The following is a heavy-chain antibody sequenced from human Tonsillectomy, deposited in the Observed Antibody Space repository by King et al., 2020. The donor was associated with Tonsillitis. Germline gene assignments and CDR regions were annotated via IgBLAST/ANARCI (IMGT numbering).Heavy chain of an antibody. J-gene: IGHJ4*02. V-gene: IGHV4-59*08. CDR2: IYSSGST. CDR1: GGSIRSHY. CDR3: ARLSPEYSRSAGCFDY. Sequence: LQLQESGPGLAKPSETLSLTCTVSGGSIRSHYWSWIRQPPGKGLEWIGYIYSSGSTNYNPSLKSRVTISVDTSKNQFSLKLSSVTAADTAVYYCARLSPEYSRSAGCFDYWGQGTLVTVSS. D-gene: IGHD6-6*01.